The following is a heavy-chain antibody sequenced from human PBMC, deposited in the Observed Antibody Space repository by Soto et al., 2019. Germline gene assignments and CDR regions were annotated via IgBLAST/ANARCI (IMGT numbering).Heavy chain of an antibody. J-gene: IGHJ4*02. CDR3: ARDKGYCSSTTCYHALFDY. CDR2: INTGNGNT. Sequence: ASVKVSCKASGYTFSSYAMHWVRQAPGQRPEWMGWINTGNGNTKYSQKFQGRVIITSDTSASTAYMELSSLRSEDTAVYYCARDKGYCSSTTCYHALFDYWGQGTLVTVSS. CDR1: GYTFSSYA. D-gene: IGHD2-2*01. V-gene: IGHV1-3*04.